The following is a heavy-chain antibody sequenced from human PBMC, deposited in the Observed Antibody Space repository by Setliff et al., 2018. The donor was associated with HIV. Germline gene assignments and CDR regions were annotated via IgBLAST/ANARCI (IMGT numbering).Heavy chain of an antibody. CDR3: ARGGRKDLADN. D-gene: IGHD3-16*01. CDR2: ISYSEYT. CDR1: GDPINSHY. V-gene: IGHV4-59*11. Sequence: SETLSLTCTVSGDPINSHYWSWIRQPPGEGLEWIGHISYSEYTYYNPSLKSRVTISVDTSKNQLSLTLTSVTVADTAVYYCARGGRKDLADNWGQGTLVTVSS. J-gene: IGHJ4*02.